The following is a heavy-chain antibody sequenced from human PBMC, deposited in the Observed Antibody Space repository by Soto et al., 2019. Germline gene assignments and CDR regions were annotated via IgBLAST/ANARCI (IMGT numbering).Heavy chain of an antibody. J-gene: IGHJ4*02. D-gene: IGHD3-22*01. CDR2: MNPNSGNT. Sequence: ASVKVSCKASGYTFTSYDINWVRQATGQGLEWMGWMNPNSGNTGYAQKFQGRVTMTRNTSISTAYMELSSLRSEDTAVYYCARGPILSTMTRDYWGQRTLVTVSS. CDR3: ARGPILSTMTRDY. V-gene: IGHV1-8*01. CDR1: GYTFTSYD.